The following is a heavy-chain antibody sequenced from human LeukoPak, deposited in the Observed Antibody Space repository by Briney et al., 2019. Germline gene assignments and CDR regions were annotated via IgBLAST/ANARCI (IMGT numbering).Heavy chain of an antibody. CDR1: GGSYSGYY. D-gene: IGHD2-21*01. Sequence: SETLSLTCAVYGGSYSGYYLSWIRQPPGKGLEWIGEINHSGSTNYSPSLKSRVTISVDTSKNQFSLKLSSVTAADTAVYYCARGPDSYLLPPDYWGQGTLVTVSS. CDR3: ARGPDSYLLPPDY. V-gene: IGHV4-34*01. J-gene: IGHJ4*02. CDR2: INHSGST.